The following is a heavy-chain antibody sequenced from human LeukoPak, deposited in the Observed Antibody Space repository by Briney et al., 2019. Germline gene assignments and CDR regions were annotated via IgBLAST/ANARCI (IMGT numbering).Heavy chain of an antibody. CDR1: GGSISLYY. V-gene: IGHV4-59*01. CDR2: IHYSGNS. D-gene: IGHD3-22*01. J-gene: IGHJ4*02. Sequence: SETLSLTCTVSGGSISLYYWSWIRQPPGEGLEWIGHIHYSGNSNYNPSPKSRATISVDTSKNQFSLKLSSVTAADTAVYYCSRGVSYYYDSSGYWIDYWGQGTLVTVSS. CDR3: SRGVSYYYDSSGYWIDY.